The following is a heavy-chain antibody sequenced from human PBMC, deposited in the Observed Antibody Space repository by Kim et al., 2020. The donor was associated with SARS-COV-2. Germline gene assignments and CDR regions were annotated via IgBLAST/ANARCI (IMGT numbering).Heavy chain of an antibody. CDR2: IYSGGST. D-gene: IGHD3-22*01. CDR1: GFTVSNNY. J-gene: IGHJ4*02. Sequence: GGSLRLSCAASGFTVSNNYMSWVRQAPGKGLEWVSGIYSGGSTYYADSVKGRFTISRDNSKNTLYLQMNSLRAEDTAVYYCARSSVIGTYYYDSSGYWALDYWGQGTLVTVSS. V-gene: IGHV3-53*01. CDR3: ARSSVIGTYYYDSSGYWALDY.